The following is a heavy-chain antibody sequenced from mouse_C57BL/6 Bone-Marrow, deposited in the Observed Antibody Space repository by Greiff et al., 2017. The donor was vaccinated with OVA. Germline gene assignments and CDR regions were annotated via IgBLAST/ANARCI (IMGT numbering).Heavy chain of an antibody. Sequence: EVKLMESGGGLVKPGGSLKLSCAASGFTFSDYGMHWVRQAPEKGLEWVAYISSGSSTIYYADTVTGRFTISRDNANNTLFLQMTSLRSEDTAMYYCARAGTGDYWGQGTTLTVSS. D-gene: IGHD4-1*01. V-gene: IGHV5-17*01. CDR1: GFTFSDYG. J-gene: IGHJ2*01. CDR3: ARAGTGDY. CDR2: ISSGSSTI.